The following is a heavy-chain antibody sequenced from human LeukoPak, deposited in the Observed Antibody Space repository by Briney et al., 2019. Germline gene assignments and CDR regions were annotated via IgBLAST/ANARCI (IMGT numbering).Heavy chain of an antibody. CDR2: ISGSGGRT. D-gene: IGHD5-18*01. J-gene: IGHJ4*02. V-gene: IGHV3-23*01. Sequence: GSLRLSCAASGFTFSNYAMSWVRQAPGKGLAWVSAISGSGGRTYYADSVKGRFTISRDNSKNTLYLQMNSLRAEDTAVYYCAKEERVTGPYFDYWGQGTLVTVAS. CDR1: GFTFSNYA. CDR3: AKEERVTGPYFDY.